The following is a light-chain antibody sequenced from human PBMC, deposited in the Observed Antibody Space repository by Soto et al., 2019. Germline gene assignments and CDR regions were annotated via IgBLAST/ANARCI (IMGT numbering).Light chain of an antibody. V-gene: IGKV1-5*01. J-gene: IGKJ1*01. Sequence: DIQMTQSPSTLSASVGDRITITCRASQSISIWLAWYQQTPGKAPKILIYDASHLESGVPSRFSGSGSGTEFTLAISGLQPDDFATYYCQQYNGYSTWTFGQGTRVEIK. CDR2: DAS. CDR1: QSISIW. CDR3: QQYNGYSTWT.